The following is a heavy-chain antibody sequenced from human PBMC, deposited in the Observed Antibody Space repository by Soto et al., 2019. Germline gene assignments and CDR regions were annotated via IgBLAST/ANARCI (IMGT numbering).Heavy chain of an antibody. CDR3: SRSEATVLDS. Sequence: QVQLQESGPGLVKPPGPLSLTCTVSGCSMSSSNWWTWARQSPGKGLEWIGEAHHSGRTNCNPSLKSRVTISVDKSKNHFSLKLSSVTAADTAVYYCSRSEATVLDSWGQGTLVTVSS. V-gene: IGHV4-4*03. D-gene: IGHD4-17*01. J-gene: IGHJ4*02. CDR1: GCSMSSSNW. CDR2: AHHSGRT.